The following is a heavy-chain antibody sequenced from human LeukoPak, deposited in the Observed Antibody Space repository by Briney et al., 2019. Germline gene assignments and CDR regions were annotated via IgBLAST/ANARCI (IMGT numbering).Heavy chain of an antibody. J-gene: IGHJ4*02. D-gene: IGHD1-7*01. CDR1: GFTFSSYG. V-gene: IGHV3-33*06. CDR3: AKGPSGTHHYYFDY. CDR2: IWYDGSNK. Sequence: PGRSLRLSCAASGFTFSSYGMHWVRQAPGKGLEWVAVIWYDGSNKYYADSVKGRFTISRDNSKNTLYLQMNSLRAEDTAVYYCAKGPSGTHHYYFDYWGQGTLVTVSS.